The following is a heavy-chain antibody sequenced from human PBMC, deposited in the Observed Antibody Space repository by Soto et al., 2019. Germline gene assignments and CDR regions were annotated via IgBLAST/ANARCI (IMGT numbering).Heavy chain of an antibody. J-gene: IGHJ6*02. CDR2: IDWDDDK. CDR1: GFSLSTSGMC. D-gene: IGHD5-12*01. V-gene: IGHV2-70*01. CDR3: ALIIFDGYNSPGYSYSGMYV. Sequence: SGPTLVNPTQTLTLTCTFSGFSLSTSGMCVSWIRQPPGKALEWLALIDWDDDKHYSTSLKTRLTISKDTSKNQVVLTMTNMDPVDTATYYCALIIFDGYNSPGYSYSGMYVWGQGT.